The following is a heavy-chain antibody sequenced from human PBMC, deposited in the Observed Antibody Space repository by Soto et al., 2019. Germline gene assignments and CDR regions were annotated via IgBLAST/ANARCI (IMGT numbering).Heavy chain of an antibody. V-gene: IGHV1-18*01. Sequence: QVQLVQSGAEVKKPGASVKVSCKASGYTFTSYGISWVRQAPGQGLEWMGWISAYNGNTTYAQKLQGRVTMTTDTSTSTAYMELRSLRSDDTAVYYCARDRPNIAAATSNWFDPWGQGTLVTVSS. CDR3: ARDRPNIAAATSNWFDP. CDR1: GYTFTSYG. J-gene: IGHJ5*02. D-gene: IGHD6-13*01. CDR2: ISAYNGNT.